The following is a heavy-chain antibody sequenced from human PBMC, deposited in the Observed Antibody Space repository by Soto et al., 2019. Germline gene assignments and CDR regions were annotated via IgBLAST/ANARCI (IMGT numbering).Heavy chain of an antibody. CDR2: INHSGST. Sequence: SETLSLTCAVGGGAFRGYYWRWIRQPPGNGLEWIGEINHSGSTNYNPSLKSRVTISVDTSKNQFSLKLSSVTAADTAVYYCARIPVGLPAAGISSVSGYGMDVWRQGTTVTVPS. J-gene: IGHJ6*02. CDR3: ARIPVGLPAAGISSVSGYGMDV. CDR1: GGAFRGYY. V-gene: IGHV4-34*01. D-gene: IGHD6-13*01.